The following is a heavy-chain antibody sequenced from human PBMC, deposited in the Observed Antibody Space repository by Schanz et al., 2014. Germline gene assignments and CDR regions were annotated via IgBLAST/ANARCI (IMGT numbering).Heavy chain of an antibody. CDR1: EFTFSTDA. D-gene: IGHD3-3*01. CDR2: VSRSTPDI. Sequence: VQLVDSGGGLVKPGGSLRLSCAASEFTFSTDAMNWVRQAPGKGLEWVSYVSRSTPDIYYADSVKGRFTMSRDNAKNSEFLQMNSLRAEDTAVYYCVRDSFFAFDYWGQGTLVTVSS. J-gene: IGHJ4*02. V-gene: IGHV3-21*01. CDR3: VRDSFFAFDY.